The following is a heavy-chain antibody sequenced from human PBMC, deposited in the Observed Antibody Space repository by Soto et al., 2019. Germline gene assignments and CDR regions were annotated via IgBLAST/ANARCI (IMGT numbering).Heavy chain of an antibody. CDR3: ARHDSNGDLDF. CDR2: IDPSDSRT. CDR1: GYMFPIYH. D-gene: IGHD2-8*01. V-gene: IGHV5-10-1*01. Sequence: GESLKISCEASGYMFPIYHISWVRQMPGKGLEWVGKIDPSDSRTMYRPSSRARITSSVDKSINTAYLEWGRLKASDTAMYYCARHDSNGDLDFWGQGTQVTVSS. J-gene: IGHJ4*02.